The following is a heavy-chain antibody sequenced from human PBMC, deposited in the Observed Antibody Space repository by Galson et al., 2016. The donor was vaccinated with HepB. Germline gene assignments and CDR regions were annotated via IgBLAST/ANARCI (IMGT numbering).Heavy chain of an antibody. CDR3: ARDRGIAAVGDDPFEI. CDR2: MYYSGSP. D-gene: IGHD6-13*01. CDR1: GGSMRNYH. V-gene: IGHV4-59*01. J-gene: IGHJ3*02. Sequence: SETLSLTCTVSGGSMRNYHWSWIRQPPGKGPECIGYMYYSGSPKYNPSLKRRVTMLVDTSKNQFYLKLTSVTAADTAVYYCARDRGIAAVGDDPFEIWGQGTMVTVSS.